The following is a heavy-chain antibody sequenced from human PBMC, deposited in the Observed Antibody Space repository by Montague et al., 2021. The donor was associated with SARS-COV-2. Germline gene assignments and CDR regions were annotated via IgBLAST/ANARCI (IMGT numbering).Heavy chain of an antibody. V-gene: IGHV6-1*01. CDR2: TYYRSKWYH. Sequence: CAISGDSVSSDTATCNWIRQSPSRGLERLGRTYYRSKWYHDYAISLKSRITINPDTSKNQFSLQLSSVAPEDTAVFYCARTTTRMLYPENAFDIWGQGTMVTVSS. CDR3: ARTTTRMLYPENAFDI. J-gene: IGHJ3*02. CDR1: GDSVSSDTAT. D-gene: IGHD2-15*01.